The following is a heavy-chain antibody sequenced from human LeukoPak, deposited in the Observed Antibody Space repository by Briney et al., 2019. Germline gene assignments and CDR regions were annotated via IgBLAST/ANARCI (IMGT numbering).Heavy chain of an antibody. D-gene: IGHD4-11*01. V-gene: IGHV3-43*02. CDR3: TKDFPYSSGY. CDR2: ISGNGGST. Sequence: GGSLRLSCAASGFTFDDYSMHWVRQAPGKGLERVSLISGNGGSTYYADSVKGRFTISRDNSKNSLYLQMNSLRTEDTALYYCTKDFPYSSGYWGQGTLVTVSS. CDR1: GFTFDDYS. J-gene: IGHJ4*02.